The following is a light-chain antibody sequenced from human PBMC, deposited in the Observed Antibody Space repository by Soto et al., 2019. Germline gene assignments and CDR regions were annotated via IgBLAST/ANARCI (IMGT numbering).Light chain of an antibody. CDR1: MRDVGAYNL. CDR2: EVR. J-gene: IGLJ3*02. V-gene: IGLV2-14*01. CDR3: SAYTARSTLV. Sequence: QSALTQPASVSGSAGQSITISCSGTMRDVGAYNLVSWYQQHPGTAPKLIIYEVRNRPSGISSRFSASRSGNTASLTISGLQPEDEGDYYCSAYTARSTLVFGGRTKVTVL.